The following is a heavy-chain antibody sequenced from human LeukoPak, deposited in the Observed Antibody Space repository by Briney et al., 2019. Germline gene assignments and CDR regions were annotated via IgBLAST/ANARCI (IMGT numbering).Heavy chain of an antibody. CDR1: GFTFSSYE. J-gene: IGHJ3*02. Sequence: GGSLRLSCAASGFTFSSYEMNWVRQAPGKGLEWVSYVSASGAIIYHADSVKGRFTISRDNAKNSLYLQMNSLRGEDTAVYYCARDGLDDAFDIWGQGTMVTVSS. CDR3: ARDGLDDAFDI. CDR2: VSASGAII. V-gene: IGHV3-48*03.